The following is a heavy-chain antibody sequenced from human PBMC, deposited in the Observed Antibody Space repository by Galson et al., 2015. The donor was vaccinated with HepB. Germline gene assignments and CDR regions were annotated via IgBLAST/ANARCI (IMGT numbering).Heavy chain of an antibody. D-gene: IGHD3-10*01. Sequence: SLRLSCAASGLTFSIYAMSWVRQAPGKGLEWVAVISYDGSNKYYADSVKGRFTISRDNSKNTLYLQMNSLRAEDTAVYYCARQQFGELLIDYWGQGTLVTVSS. CDR3: ARQQFGELLIDY. CDR1: GLTFSIYA. V-gene: IGHV3-30*04. J-gene: IGHJ4*02. CDR2: ISYDGSNK.